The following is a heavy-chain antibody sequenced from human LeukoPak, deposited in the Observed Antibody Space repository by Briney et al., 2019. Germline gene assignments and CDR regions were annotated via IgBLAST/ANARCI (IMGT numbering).Heavy chain of an antibody. CDR1: GFTFSSYG. CDR2: ISYDGSNK. J-gene: IGHJ6*02. Sequence: GRSLRLSCAASGFTFSSYGMHWVRQAPGKGLEWVAVISYDGSNKYYADSVKGQFTISRDNSKNTLYLQMNSLRAEDTAVYYCAREDYYGSGSYAIGDGMDVWGQGTTVTVSS. CDR3: AREDYYGSGSYAIGDGMDV. V-gene: IGHV3-30*03. D-gene: IGHD3-10*01.